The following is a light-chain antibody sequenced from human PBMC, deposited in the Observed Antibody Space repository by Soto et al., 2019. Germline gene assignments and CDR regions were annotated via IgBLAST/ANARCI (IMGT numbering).Light chain of an antibody. CDR1: RSDVGGYNY. Sequence: QSALTQPASVSGSPGQSITISCTGTRSDVGGYNYVSWYQQHPGKAPKLMIYDVSNRPSGVSNRFSGSKSGNTASLTISGRQAEDEADYYCSSYTSSSTLVFGGGNKLTV. V-gene: IGLV2-14*01. J-gene: IGLJ2*01. CDR3: SSYTSSSTLV. CDR2: DVS.